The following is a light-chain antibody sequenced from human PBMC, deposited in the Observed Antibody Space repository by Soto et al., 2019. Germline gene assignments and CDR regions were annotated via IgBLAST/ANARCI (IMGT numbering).Light chain of an antibody. Sequence: DIQMTQSPSTLSASVGDRVTITCRASQSISNWLAWYQQKPGKAPKLLIYGASSLESGVPSRFSGSGSGTEFTLTISSLQPDDFATDYCQQYNSYSLFFGQGTKLEIK. CDR3: QQYNSYSLF. CDR2: GAS. V-gene: IGKV1-5*01. CDR1: QSISNW. J-gene: IGKJ2*01.